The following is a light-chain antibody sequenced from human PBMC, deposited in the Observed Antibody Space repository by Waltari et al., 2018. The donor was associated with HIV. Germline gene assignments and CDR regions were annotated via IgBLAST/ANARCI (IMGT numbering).Light chain of an antibody. Sequence: QSALAPPPSAFGSPGPSVHLPRPGIRSGRGFLYLVSLYQHHPGDAPKIMIFEVNKRPSGVPDRFSGSKSGNTASLTVSGLQPEDEADYYCTSYAGKNNLIFGGGTKLTVL. CDR2: EVN. CDR3: TSYAGKNNLI. V-gene: IGLV2-8*01. J-gene: IGLJ2*01. CDR1: RSGRGFLYL.